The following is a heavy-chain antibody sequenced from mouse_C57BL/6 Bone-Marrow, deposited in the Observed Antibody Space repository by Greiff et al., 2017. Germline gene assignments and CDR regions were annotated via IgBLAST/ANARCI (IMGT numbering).Heavy chain of an antibody. J-gene: IGHJ1*03. CDR2: IYPGGGYT. D-gene: IGHD1-1*01. Sequence: QVQLQQSGAELVRPGTSVKMSCKASGYTFTNYWIGWAKQRPGHGLEWIGEIYPGGGYTNYNEKFKGKATLTADKSSSTAYMQFRSLTSDDSAINYYERWEGVVANYFDFWGTGTTVTVSS. V-gene: IGHV1-63*01. CDR1: GYTFTNYW. CDR3: ERWEGVVANYFDF.